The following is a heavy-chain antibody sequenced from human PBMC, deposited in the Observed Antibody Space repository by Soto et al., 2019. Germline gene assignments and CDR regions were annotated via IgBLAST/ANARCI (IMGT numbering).Heavy chain of an antibody. D-gene: IGHD4-4*01. CDR2: ISYDGSNK. CDR3: AKDYSNYEGYYYYYMDV. CDR1: GFTFSSYG. J-gene: IGHJ6*03. Sequence: PGGSLRLSCAASGFTFSSYGMHWVRQAPGKGLEWVAVISYDGSNKYYADSVKGRFTISRDNSKNTLYLQMNSLRAEDTAVYYCAKDYSNYEGYYYYYMDVWGKGTTVTVSS. V-gene: IGHV3-30*18.